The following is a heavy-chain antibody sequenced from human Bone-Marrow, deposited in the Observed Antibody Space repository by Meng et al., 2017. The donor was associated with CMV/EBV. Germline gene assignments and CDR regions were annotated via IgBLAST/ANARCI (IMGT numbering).Heavy chain of an antibody. D-gene: IGHD1-26*01. Sequence: GESLKISCAASGFTFHSYGMYWVRQAPGKGLEWVAVIWYDGSDKYYADSVKGRFTISRDNSKNTLYLQMNSLRAEDTAVYYCARDSTIVGVKGYYYGMDVWGQGTTVTVSS. CDR3: ARDSTIVGVKGYYYGMDV. CDR2: IWYDGSDK. CDR1: GFTFHSYG. V-gene: IGHV3-33*07. J-gene: IGHJ6*02.